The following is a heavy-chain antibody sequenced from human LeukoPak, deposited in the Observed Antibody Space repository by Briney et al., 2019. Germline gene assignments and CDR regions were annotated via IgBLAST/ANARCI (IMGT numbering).Heavy chain of an antibody. D-gene: IGHD4-23*01. V-gene: IGHV4-39*01. J-gene: IGHJ4*02. CDR3: ARLAYGGKADY. CDR2: IYYSGST. Sequence: PSETLSLTCTVSGGSISSSSYYWGWIRQPPGKGLEWIGSIYYSGSTYYNPSLKSRVTISVDTSKNQLSLKLSSVTAADTAVYYCARLAYGGKADYWGQGTLVTVSS. CDR1: GGSISSSSYY.